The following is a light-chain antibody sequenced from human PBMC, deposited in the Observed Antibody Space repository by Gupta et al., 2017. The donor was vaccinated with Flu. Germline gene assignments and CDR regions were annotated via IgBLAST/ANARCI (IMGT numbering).Light chain of an antibody. V-gene: IGLV2-8*01. CDR1: SSDVGGYNY. CDR3: SSYAGSSNLV. Sequence: QPALTPPPPPSRSPGPSVTISCTGTSSDVGGYNYVSWYQQHPGKAPKLMIYEVSKRPSGVPDRFSGSKSGNTASLTVSGLQAEDEADYYCSSYAGSSNLVFGGGTKLTVL. J-gene: IGLJ2*01. CDR2: EVS.